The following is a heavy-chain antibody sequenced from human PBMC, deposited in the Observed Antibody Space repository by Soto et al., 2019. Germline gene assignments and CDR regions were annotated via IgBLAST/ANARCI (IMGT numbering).Heavy chain of an antibody. CDR3: ARGSKQWLISFPKSWKKFDY. CDR2: MNPNSGNT. CDR1: GYTFTSYD. D-gene: IGHD6-19*01. V-gene: IGHV1-8*01. J-gene: IGHJ4*02. Sequence: ASVKVSCKASGYTFTSYDINWVRQATGQGLEWMGWMNPNSGNTGYAQKFQSRVTMTRNTSISTAYMELSSLRSEDTAVYYCARGSKQWLISFPKSWKKFDYWGQGTLVTVSS.